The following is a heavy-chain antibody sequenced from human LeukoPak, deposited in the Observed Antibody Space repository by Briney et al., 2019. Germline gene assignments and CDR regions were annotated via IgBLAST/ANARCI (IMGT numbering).Heavy chain of an antibody. D-gene: IGHD3-22*01. CDR2: ISHSGRA. CDR1: GGSFSGYY. CDR3: ARGIGSAYYYAKYYFDY. Sequence: PSQTLSLTCAVYGGSFSGYYWTWIRHPPGKGLEWIGEISHSGRANYNPSLKSRVTISVDTSKNQFSLNLSSVTAADTAVYYCARGIGSAYYYAKYYFDYWGQGTLVTVSS. V-gene: IGHV4-34*01. J-gene: IGHJ4*02.